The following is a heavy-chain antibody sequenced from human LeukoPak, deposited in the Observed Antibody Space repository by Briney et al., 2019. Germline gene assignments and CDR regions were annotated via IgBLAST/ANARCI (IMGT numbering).Heavy chain of an antibody. D-gene: IGHD3-10*01. CDR2: INPNSGGT. CDR3: AREFYYYGSGSYYNDY. Sequence: GASVKVSCKASGYTFAAHHIHWVRQAPGQGLEWMGWINPNSGGTNYAQKFQGRVTMTRDTSISTAYMELSRLRSDDTAVYYCAREFYYYGSGSYYNDYWGQGTLVTVSS. J-gene: IGHJ4*02. CDR1: GYTFAAHH. V-gene: IGHV1-2*02.